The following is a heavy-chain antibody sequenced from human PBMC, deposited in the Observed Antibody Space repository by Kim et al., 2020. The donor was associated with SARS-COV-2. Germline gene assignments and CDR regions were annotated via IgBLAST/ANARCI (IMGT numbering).Heavy chain of an antibody. CDR3: AKDLWDYSGLDA. CDR1: GFSVSKTA. V-gene: IGHV3-23*01. J-gene: IGHJ6*01. Sequence: GGSLRLSCSVSGFSVSKTAMNWVRQAPGKGLEWVSAISGHGRDTYYGDSVKGRLTISRDTSKNTVYLQINRLRAEDPALYYCAKDLWDYSGLDAWGPGST. CDR2: ISGHGRDT. D-gene: IGHD3-16*01.